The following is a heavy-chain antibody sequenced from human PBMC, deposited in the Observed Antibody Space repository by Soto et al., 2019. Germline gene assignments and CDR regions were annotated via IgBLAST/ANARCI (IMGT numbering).Heavy chain of an antibody. Sequence: QVQLQESGAGLVKPSGTLSLTCAVSGGSIRSSNWWSWVLEPLGPGLEWIGEIYHSGSTNYNPSLQSRVTISVEKCKSQFSLKLLSLTAEDTAVYYCARSGSYEGGYFVYWVQGTMLTVS. CDR3: ARSGSYEGGYFVY. CDR1: GGSIRSSNW. J-gene: IGHJ4*02. CDR2: IYHSGST. V-gene: IGHV4-4*02. D-gene: IGHD1-26*01.